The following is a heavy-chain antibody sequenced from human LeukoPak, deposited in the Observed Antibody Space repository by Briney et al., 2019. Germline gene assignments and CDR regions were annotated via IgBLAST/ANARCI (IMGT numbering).Heavy chain of an antibody. D-gene: IGHD2-2*01. V-gene: IGHV3-48*01. CDR1: GFTFSSYS. CDR2: ISSSSSTI. J-gene: IGHJ4*02. CDR3: ARAPPAMPPDYFDY. Sequence: GGSLRLSCAASGFTFSSYSMNWVRQAPGRGLEWVSYISSSSSTIYYADSVKGRFTISRDNAKNSLYLQMNSLRTEDTAVYYCARAPPAMPPDYFDYWGQETLVPVPS.